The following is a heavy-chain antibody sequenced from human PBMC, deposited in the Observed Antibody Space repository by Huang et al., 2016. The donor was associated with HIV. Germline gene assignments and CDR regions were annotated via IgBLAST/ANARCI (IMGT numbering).Heavy chain of an antibody. D-gene: IGHD6-13*01. J-gene: IGHJ4*02. V-gene: IGHV4-34*01. CDR2: INHSKNT. CDR1: GGSFSGYN. CDR3: ARGTPAAHSDY. Sequence: QVQLQQWGAGLLKPSETLSLTCAVYGGSFSGYNWSWIRQSPGKGREWIGEINHSKNTNYNPSRKSRVTMSVDTSKNQFSLKLSSVTAADTAVYYCARGTPAAHSDYWGQGTLVTVYS.